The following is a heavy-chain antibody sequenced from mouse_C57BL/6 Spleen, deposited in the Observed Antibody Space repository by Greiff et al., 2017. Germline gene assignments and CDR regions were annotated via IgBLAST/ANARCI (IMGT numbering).Heavy chain of an antibody. Sequence: EVKLMESGPELVKPGASVKISCKASGYSFTGYYMNWVKQSPEKSLEWIGEINPSTGGTTYNQKFKAKATLTVDKSSSTAYMQLKSLTSEDSAVYYCARRDYGSSYVAYYFDYWGQGTTLTVSS. D-gene: IGHD1-1*01. CDR1: GYSFTGYY. CDR3: ARRDYGSSYVAYYFDY. J-gene: IGHJ2*01. CDR2: INPSTGGT. V-gene: IGHV1-42*01.